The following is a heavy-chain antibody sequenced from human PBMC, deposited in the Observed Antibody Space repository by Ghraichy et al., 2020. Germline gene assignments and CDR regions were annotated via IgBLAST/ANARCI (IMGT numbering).Heavy chain of an antibody. V-gene: IGHV3-23*01. CDR2: ITAGGSGT. CDR3: AKKYDSGTDGCLDY. J-gene: IGHJ4*02. D-gene: IGHD3-10*01. Sequence: GGSLRLSCAASGFTFSSYAMSWVRQAPGKGLEWVSAITAGGSGTNHADSVKGRFTISRDNSKNTLYLQMNSLRAEDTAVYYCAKKYDSGTDGCLDYWGQGTLVNVSS. CDR1: GFTFSSYA.